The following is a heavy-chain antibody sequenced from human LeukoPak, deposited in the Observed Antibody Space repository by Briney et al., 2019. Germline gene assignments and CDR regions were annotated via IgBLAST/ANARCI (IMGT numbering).Heavy chain of an antibody. CDR3: ARDYYYDSSSYCPFDY. CDR2: ISAYNGNT. Sequence: ASVKVSCKASGYTFTSYGISWVRQAPGQGLEWMGWISAYNGNTNYAQKLQGRVTMTTDTSTSTAYMELRSLRSDDTAVYYCARDYYYDSSSYCPFDYWGQGTLVTVSS. V-gene: IGHV1-18*01. D-gene: IGHD3-22*01. CDR1: GYTFTSYG. J-gene: IGHJ4*02.